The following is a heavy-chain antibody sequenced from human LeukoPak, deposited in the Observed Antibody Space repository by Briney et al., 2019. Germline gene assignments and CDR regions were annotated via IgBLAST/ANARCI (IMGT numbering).Heavy chain of an antibody. Sequence: PGGSLRLSCAASGFTFSSYAMSWVRQAPGKGLEWVSAISGSGGSTYYADSVKGRFTISRDNSKNSLYLQMNSLRAEDTAVYYCARERYYDFWSGYYTSDYYYYYMDVWGKGTTVTVSS. CDR2: ISGSGGST. V-gene: IGHV3-23*01. CDR3: ARERYYDFWSGYYTSDYYYYYMDV. CDR1: GFTFSSYA. D-gene: IGHD3-3*01. J-gene: IGHJ6*03.